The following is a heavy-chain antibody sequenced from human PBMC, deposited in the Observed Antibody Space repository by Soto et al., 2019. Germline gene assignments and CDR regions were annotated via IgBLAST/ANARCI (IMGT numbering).Heavy chain of an antibody. D-gene: IGHD1-7*01. CDR3: ARHLGLELRRALYNWFDP. Sequence: TLSLTCTVSGGSISSSSYYWGWIRQPPGKGLEWIGSIYYSGSTYYNPSLKSRVTISVDTSKNQFSLKLSSVTAADTAVYYCARHLGLELRRALYNWFDPWGQGTLVTVSS. CDR1: GGSISSSSYY. CDR2: IYYSGST. V-gene: IGHV4-39*01. J-gene: IGHJ5*02.